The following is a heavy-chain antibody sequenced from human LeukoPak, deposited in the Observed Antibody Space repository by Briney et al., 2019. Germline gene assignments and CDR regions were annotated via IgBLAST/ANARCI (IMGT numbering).Heavy chain of an antibody. Sequence: GASVKVSCKVSGYTLTELSMHWVRQAPGKGLEWMGGLDPEDGETIYAQKFQGRVTMTEDTSTDTAYMELSSLRSEDTAVYYCATDIMGIAVAGTLGVGYWGQGTLVTVSS. J-gene: IGHJ4*02. CDR2: LDPEDGET. CDR3: ATDIMGIAVAGTLGVGY. V-gene: IGHV1-24*01. D-gene: IGHD6-19*01. CDR1: GYTLTELS.